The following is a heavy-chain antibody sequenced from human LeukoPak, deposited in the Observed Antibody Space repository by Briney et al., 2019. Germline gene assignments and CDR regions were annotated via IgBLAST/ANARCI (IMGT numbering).Heavy chain of an antibody. D-gene: IGHD3-16*01. Sequence: ASVKVSCKASGYTFTTSGISWVRQAPGQGLEWMGWISAYNGKTNYVQKFQGRVTMTEDTSTDTAYMELSSLRSEDTAVYYCATVEALGIDFDYWGQGTLVTVSS. V-gene: IGHV1-18*01. CDR2: ISAYNGKT. CDR1: GYTFTTSG. CDR3: ATVEALGIDFDY. J-gene: IGHJ4*02.